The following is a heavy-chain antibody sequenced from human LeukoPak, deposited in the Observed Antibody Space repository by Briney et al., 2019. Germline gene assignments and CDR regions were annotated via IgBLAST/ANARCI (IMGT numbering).Heavy chain of an antibody. CDR3: ARVKNRGSSWFHDAFDI. CDR2: IYYSGST. J-gene: IGHJ3*02. D-gene: IGHD6-13*01. Sequence: SQTLSLTCTVSGGSISSSSYYWGWMRQPPGKGLEWIGSIYYSGSTYYNPSLKSRVTISVDTSKNQFSLKLSSVTAADTAVYYCARVKNRGSSWFHDAFDIWGQGTMVTVSS. CDR1: GGSISSSSYY. V-gene: IGHV4-39*07.